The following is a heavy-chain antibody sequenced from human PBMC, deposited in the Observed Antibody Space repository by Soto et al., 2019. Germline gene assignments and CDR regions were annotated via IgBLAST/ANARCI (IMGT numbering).Heavy chain of an antibody. Sequence: QVQLVESGGGLVKPGGSLRLACANSGFTFTDYDMSWIRQAPGKGLEWVSYISYSGTTIYYADSVRGRFAISRDNAEKSLYLHMNSLRAEDTAVYYCTRPCRYCNGGGPGNWFDPWGQGTLVTVSS. J-gene: IGHJ5*02. V-gene: IGHV3-11*01. CDR3: TRPCRYCNGGGPGNWFDP. CDR2: ISYSGTTI. CDR1: GFTFTDYD. D-gene: IGHD2-8*02.